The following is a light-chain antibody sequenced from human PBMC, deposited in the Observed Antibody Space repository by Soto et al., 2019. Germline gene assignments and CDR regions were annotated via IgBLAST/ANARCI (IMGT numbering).Light chain of an antibody. CDR1: QTISSW. CDR2: KAS. J-gene: IGKJ1*01. CDR3: QHYNSYSEA. Sequence: DIQMTHSPSTLSGSVGDRFTITCRASQTISSWLAWYQQKPGKAPKLLIYKASTLKSGVPSRFSGSESGTEFTLTISSLQPDDFATYYCQHYNSYSEAFGQGTKVDIK. V-gene: IGKV1-5*03.